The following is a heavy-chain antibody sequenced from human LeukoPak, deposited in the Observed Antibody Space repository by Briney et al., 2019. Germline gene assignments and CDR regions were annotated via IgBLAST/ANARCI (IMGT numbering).Heavy chain of an antibody. D-gene: IGHD6-6*01. CDR2: INPSGGST. CDR3: ARESLAARRWDY. CDR1: GYTFTSYY. Sequence: ASVKVSCKASGYTFTSYYMHWVRQAPGQGLEWMEIINPSGGSTSYAQKFQGRVTMTRDTSTSTVYMELSSLRSEDTAVYYCARESLAARRWDYWGQGTLVTVSS. J-gene: IGHJ4*02. V-gene: IGHV1-46*01.